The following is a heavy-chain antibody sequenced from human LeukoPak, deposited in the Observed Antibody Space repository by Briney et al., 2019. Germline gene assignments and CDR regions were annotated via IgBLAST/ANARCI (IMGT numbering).Heavy chain of an antibody. V-gene: IGHV1-24*01. D-gene: IGHD2-15*01. J-gene: IGHJ5*02. CDR2: FDPKDGAT. CDR3: ATRYCSGGDCYSWFDP. Sequence: ASVEVSCKVSGYTLTELSMHWVRQAPGKGLEWMGGFDPKDGATTYTQKFQGRVTMTEDTSTDTAYMELSSLRSEDTAVYYCATRYCSGGDCYSWFDPWGQGTLVTVSS. CDR1: GYTLTELS.